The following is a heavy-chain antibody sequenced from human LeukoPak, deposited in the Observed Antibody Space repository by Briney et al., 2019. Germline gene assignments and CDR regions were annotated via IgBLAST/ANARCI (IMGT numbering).Heavy chain of an antibody. J-gene: IGHJ4*02. CDR1: GLSSCCINW. D-gene: IGHD3-9*01. V-gene: IGHV4-4*02. CDR2: IEHSANT. CDR3: ANWVRYFDWSPPRFDY. Sequence: PSGTLSLTCAVCGLSSCCINWLSPARQPPGKGLEWIGEIEHSANTNYNQSLTCRVSSSVDTAKNQYSLMLNSVTAADTAVYYCANWVRYFDWSPPRFDYWGQGTLVIVSS.